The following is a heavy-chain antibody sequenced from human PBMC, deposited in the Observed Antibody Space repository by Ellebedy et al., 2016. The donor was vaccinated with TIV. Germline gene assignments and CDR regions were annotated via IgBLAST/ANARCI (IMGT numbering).Heavy chain of an antibody. CDR2: INAGNGNT. Sequence: AASVKVSCKASGYTFTTYAMHWVRQAPGQRLEWMGWINAGNGNTKYSQKFQGRVTLTRDTSASTAYMELSSLGSEDTAVYYCARLSRVYDSSGYNWFDPWGQGTLVTVSS. V-gene: IGHV1-3*01. CDR1: GYTFTTYA. J-gene: IGHJ5*02. D-gene: IGHD3-22*01. CDR3: ARLSRVYDSSGYNWFDP.